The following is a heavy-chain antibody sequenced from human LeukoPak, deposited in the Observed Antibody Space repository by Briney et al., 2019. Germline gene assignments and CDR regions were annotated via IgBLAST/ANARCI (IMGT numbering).Heavy chain of an antibody. Sequence: PGGSLRLSCAASGFTFSNYAMHWVRQAPGKGLEWVAVISYDGSNKYYADSVKGRFTISRDNSKNTLYLQMNSLRAEDTAVYYCARDRATVVRGVLVYWGQGTLVTVSS. CDR3: ARDRATVVRGVLVY. CDR1: GFTFSNYA. V-gene: IGHV3-30-3*01. CDR2: ISYDGSNK. D-gene: IGHD3-10*01. J-gene: IGHJ4*02.